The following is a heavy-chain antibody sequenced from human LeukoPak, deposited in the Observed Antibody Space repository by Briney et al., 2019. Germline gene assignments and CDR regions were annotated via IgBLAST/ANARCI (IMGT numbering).Heavy chain of an antibody. CDR3: ATPTTGCSSKSCYLLC. CDR2: IYPADSET. Sequence: GQSLTISCKDSGSTFTSHCIRWVCEMPAQRLEWMGVIYPADSETTYSPNSHGPSTLSADKSISTAYLQWSSLKASDTAMYYCATPTTGCSSKSCYLLCWGQGTLVAVSS. CDR1: GSTFTSHC. V-gene: IGHV5-51*01. D-gene: IGHD2-2*01. J-gene: IGHJ4*01.